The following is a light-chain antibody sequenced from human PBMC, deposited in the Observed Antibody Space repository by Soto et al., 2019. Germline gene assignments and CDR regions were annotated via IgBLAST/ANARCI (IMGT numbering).Light chain of an antibody. V-gene: IGLV1-51*01. CDR3: GSWDSSLSAYV. Sequence: QSALTQPPSVSAAPGQRVTISCAGSSSNIGGNSVSWYQQLPGTAPKLLIYDDDKRPSGIPDRFPGSKSGTSATLGITGFQTGDEADYYCGSWDSSLSAYVFGTGTKV. J-gene: IGLJ1*01. CDR2: DDD. CDR1: SSNIGGNS.